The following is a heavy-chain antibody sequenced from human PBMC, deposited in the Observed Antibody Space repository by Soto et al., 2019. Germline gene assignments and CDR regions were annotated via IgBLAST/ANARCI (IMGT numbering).Heavy chain of an antibody. CDR1: GFTFSIYA. J-gene: IGHJ4*02. CDR2: ISTNGGST. CDR3: VKGEYYYDSSGYYPFDY. D-gene: IGHD3-22*01. Sequence: GGSLRLSCSASGFTFSIYAMHGVRQAPGKGLEYVSSISTNGGSTHYADSVKGRFTISRDNSKNTQYLQMSSLRADDTAVYYCVKGEYYYDSSGYYPFDYWGQGT. V-gene: IGHV3-64D*06.